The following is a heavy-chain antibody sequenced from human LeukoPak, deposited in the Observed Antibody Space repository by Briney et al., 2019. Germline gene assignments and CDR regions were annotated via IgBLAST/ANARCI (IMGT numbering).Heavy chain of an antibody. D-gene: IGHD3-3*01. CDR1: GGSISSGGYY. CDR3: ARSDFWSGYYTADY. V-gene: IGHV4-31*03. Sequence: SQTLSLTCTVSGGSISSGGYYWSWIRQHPGKGLEWIGYIYYSGSTYYNPSLKSRVTISVDTSKNQFSLKLSSVTAADTAVYYCARSDFWSGYYTADYWGQGTLVTVSS. J-gene: IGHJ4*02. CDR2: IYYSGST.